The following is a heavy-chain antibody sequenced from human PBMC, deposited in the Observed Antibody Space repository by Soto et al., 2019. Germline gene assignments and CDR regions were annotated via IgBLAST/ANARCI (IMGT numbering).Heavy chain of an antibody. CDR2: IKQDGSEK. Sequence: GGSLRLSCAASGFTFSSYWMSWVRQAPGKGLEWVANIKQDGSEKYYVDSVKGRFTISRDNAKNSLYLQMNSLRAEDTAVYYCARDSRCSSTSCYTDYYYGMDVWGQGTTVTVSS. J-gene: IGHJ6*02. V-gene: IGHV3-7*01. CDR3: ARDSRCSSTSCYTDYYYGMDV. CDR1: GFTFSSYW. D-gene: IGHD2-2*02.